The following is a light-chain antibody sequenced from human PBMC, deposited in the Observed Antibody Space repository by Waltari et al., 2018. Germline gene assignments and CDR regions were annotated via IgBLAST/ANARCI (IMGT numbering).Light chain of an antibody. V-gene: IGKV3-15*01. CDR3: QQYHIWPYT. CDR2: GTF. CDR1: QSVSTN. Sequence: EVVMTQSPATLSVSPGERATLSCRASQSVSTNLAWYQQKPGQAPRLLIYGTFTRATGIPARFSGSGSGTEFTLIISSLQSEDFAVYYCQQYHIWPYTFGQGTKLEIK. J-gene: IGKJ2*01.